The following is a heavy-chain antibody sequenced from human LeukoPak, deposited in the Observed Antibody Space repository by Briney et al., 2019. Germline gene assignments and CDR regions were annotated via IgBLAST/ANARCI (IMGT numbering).Heavy chain of an antibody. Sequence: GESLKISCKGSGYSFTSYWIVWVRQMPGKGLEWMGIIYPGDSDTRDSPSFQGQVTLSADKSISTGYLQWSSLKASDTAMYYCARLVSGVGNWFDPWGQGTLVTVSS. CDR1: GYSFTSYW. V-gene: IGHV5-51*01. J-gene: IGHJ5*02. D-gene: IGHD1-26*01. CDR2: IYPGDSDT. CDR3: ARLVSGVGNWFDP.